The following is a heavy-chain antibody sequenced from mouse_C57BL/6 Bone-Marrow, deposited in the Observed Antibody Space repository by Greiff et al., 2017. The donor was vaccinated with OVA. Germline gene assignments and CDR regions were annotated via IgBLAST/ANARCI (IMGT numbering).Heavy chain of an antibody. Sequence: EVKVVESGGGLVKPGGSLKLSCAASGFTFSDYGMHWVRQAPEKGLEWVAYISSGSSTIYYADTVKGRFTISRDNAKNTLFLQMTSLRSEDTAMYYCARLNWRFAYWGQGTLVTVSA. V-gene: IGHV5-17*01. CDR2: ISSGSSTI. CDR3: ARLNWRFAY. CDR1: GFTFSDYG. J-gene: IGHJ3*01. D-gene: IGHD4-1*01.